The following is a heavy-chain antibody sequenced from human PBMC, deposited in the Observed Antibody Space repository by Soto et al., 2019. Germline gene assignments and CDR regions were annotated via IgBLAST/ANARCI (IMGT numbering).Heavy chain of an antibody. CDR3: ARILVLPIFGVVNQFDY. V-gene: IGHV2-26*01. J-gene: IGHJ4*02. Sequence: SGPTLVNPTETLTLTCTVSGFSLSNARMGVSWIRQPPGKALEWLAHIFSNDEKSYSTSLKSRLTISKDTSKSQVVLTMTNMDPVDTATYYCARILVLPIFGVVNQFDYWGQGTLVTVSS. CDR2: IFSNDEK. D-gene: IGHD3-3*01. CDR1: GFSLSNARMG.